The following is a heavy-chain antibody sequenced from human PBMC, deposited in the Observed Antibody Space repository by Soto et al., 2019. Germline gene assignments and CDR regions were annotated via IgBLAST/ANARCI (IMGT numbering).Heavy chain of an antibody. D-gene: IGHD1-20*01. Sequence: QVQLVESGGGVVQPGRSLRLSCAASGFTFSSYGMNWVRQAPGKGLEWVAVIWYDGSNKYYADSVKGRFTISRDNXXNTLYLQMNSLRAEDTAVYYCARSITGTPIYGMDVWGQGTTVTVSS. CDR2: IWYDGSNK. CDR1: GFTFSSYG. CDR3: ARSITGTPIYGMDV. J-gene: IGHJ6*02. V-gene: IGHV3-33*01.